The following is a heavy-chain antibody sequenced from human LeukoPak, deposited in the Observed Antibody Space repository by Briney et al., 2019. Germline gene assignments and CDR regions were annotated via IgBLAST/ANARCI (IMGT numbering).Heavy chain of an antibody. CDR3: AKSHHVTAIDY. V-gene: IGHV3-23*01. J-gene: IGHJ4*02. D-gene: IGHD2-21*02. Sequence: PGGSLRLSCTASGFTFSNYWMSWVRQAPGKGLEWVSAISGSGGSTYYAGSVKGRFTISRDNSKNTLYLQMNSLRADDTAVYYCAKSHHVTAIDYWGQGTLVTVSS. CDR1: GFTFSNYW. CDR2: ISGSGGST.